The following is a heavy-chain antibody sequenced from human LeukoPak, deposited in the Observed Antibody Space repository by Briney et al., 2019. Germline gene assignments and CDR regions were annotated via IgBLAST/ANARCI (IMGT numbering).Heavy chain of an antibody. Sequence: GGSLRLSCTASGFTLRNYWMHWVRQVPGKRLVWVSRISGDGSVTNYADSVQGRFTISRDNAKNILYLRINSLRSEDTAVYYCARYSSSSGGAAYYLDYWGHGTLVTVSS. V-gene: IGHV3-74*01. CDR2: ISGDGSVT. J-gene: IGHJ4*01. CDR1: GFTLRNYW. D-gene: IGHD6-6*01. CDR3: ARYSSSSGGAAYYLDY.